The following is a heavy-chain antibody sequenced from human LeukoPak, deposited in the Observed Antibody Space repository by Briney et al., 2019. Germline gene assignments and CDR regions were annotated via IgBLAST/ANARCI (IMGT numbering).Heavy chain of an antibody. V-gene: IGHV4-34*01. Sequence: SETLSLTCAVYGGSFSGYYWSWIRQPPGKGLEWIGEINHSGSTNYNPSPKSRVTISVDTSKNQFSLKLSSVTAADTAVYYCARVGGVVVVRFDYWGQGTLVTVSS. CDR3: ARVGGVVVVRFDY. J-gene: IGHJ4*02. CDR1: GGSFSGYY. CDR2: INHSGST. D-gene: IGHD3-22*01.